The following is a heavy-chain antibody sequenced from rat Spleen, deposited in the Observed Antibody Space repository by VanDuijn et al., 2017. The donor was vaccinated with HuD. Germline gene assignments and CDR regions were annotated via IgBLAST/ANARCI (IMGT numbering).Heavy chain of an antibody. Sequence: EVQLVESDGGLVQPGRSLKLSCAASGFTFSNYGMAWVRQAPKKGLEWVATIIYDGSRTFYRDSVKGRFTISRDNVKSTLYLQGNSLTSEDTATYYCARQWDYWGQGVMVTVSS. CDR1: GFTFSNYG. CDR3: ARQWDY. V-gene: IGHV5-29*01. J-gene: IGHJ2*01. CDR2: IIYDGSRT.